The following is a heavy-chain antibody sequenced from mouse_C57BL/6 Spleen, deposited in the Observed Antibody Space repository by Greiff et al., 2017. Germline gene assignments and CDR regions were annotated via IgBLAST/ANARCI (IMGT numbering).Heavy chain of an antibody. CDR3: ARGAYYVDY. CDR2: IYPNNGGN. J-gene: IGHJ2*01. Sequence: EVQLQQSGPELVQPGASVKMSCKASGYTFTDYYMHWVKQSHGKSLEWIGYIYPNNGGNGYNQTFKGKATLTVDRSSSTAYMELRSLTSEDSAVYCCARGAYYVDYWGQGTTRTVSS. V-gene: IGHV1-34*01. CDR1: GYTFTDYY.